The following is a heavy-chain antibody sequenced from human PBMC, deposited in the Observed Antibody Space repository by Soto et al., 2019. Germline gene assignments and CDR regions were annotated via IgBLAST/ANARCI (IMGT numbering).Heavy chain of an antibody. D-gene: IGHD3-3*01. J-gene: IGHJ6*03. Sequence: SETLSLTCTVSGGSISSYYWSWIRQPPGKGLEWIGYIYYSGSTNYNPSLKSRVTISVDTSKNQFPLKLSSVTAADTAVYYCARDKSWDDFWSGYYTTYYYYMDVWGKGTTVTVSS. CDR3: ARDKSWDDFWSGYYTTYYYYMDV. CDR2: IYYSGST. CDR1: GGSISSYY. V-gene: IGHV4-59*12.